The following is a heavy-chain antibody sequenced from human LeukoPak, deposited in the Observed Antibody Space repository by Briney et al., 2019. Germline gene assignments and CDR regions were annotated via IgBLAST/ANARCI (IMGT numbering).Heavy chain of an antibody. CDR3: ATDRDWAFDY. CDR2: INSGSNDI. D-gene: IGHD3/OR15-3a*01. CDR1: GFTVSDYP. J-gene: IGHJ4*02. V-gene: IGHV3-48*02. Sequence: GGSLRLSCAVSGFTVSDYPMNWVRQAPGKGLEWVSHINSGSNDIWYADSVKGRFTIPRDNARSSLYLQMNSLRDEDTAVYYCATDRDWAFDYWGQGTLVTVSS.